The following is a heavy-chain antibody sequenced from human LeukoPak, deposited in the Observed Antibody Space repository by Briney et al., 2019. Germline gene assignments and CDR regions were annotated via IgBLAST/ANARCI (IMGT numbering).Heavy chain of an antibody. Sequence: SETLSLTCTVSGGSISSYYWSWIRQPPGKGLEWIGYIYYSGSTNYNPSLKSQVTISVDTSKNQFSLKLSSVTAADTAVYYCAVYYYGSGSYHDYYYYGMDVWGQGTTVTVSS. CDR2: IYYSGST. V-gene: IGHV4-59*08. J-gene: IGHJ6*02. D-gene: IGHD3-10*01. CDR3: AVYYYGSGSYHDYYYYGMDV. CDR1: GGSISSYY.